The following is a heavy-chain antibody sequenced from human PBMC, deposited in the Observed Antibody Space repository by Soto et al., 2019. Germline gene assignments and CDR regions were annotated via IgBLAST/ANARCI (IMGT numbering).Heavy chain of an antibody. CDR2: ISGSGGST. J-gene: IGHJ4*02. V-gene: IGHV3-23*01. CDR1: GFTFSSYG. CDR3: VKEKYSSGWFDY. D-gene: IGHD6-19*01. Sequence: PGGSLRLSCAASGFTFSSYGMSWVRQAPGKGLEWVSAISGSGGSTYYADSVKGRFTISRDNSKNTLYLQMNSLRAEDTAVYYCVKEKYSSGWFDYWGQGTLVTVSS.